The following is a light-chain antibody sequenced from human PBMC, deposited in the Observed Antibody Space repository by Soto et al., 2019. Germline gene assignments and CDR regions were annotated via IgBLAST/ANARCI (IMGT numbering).Light chain of an antibody. CDR1: QSVITNY. CDR2: GAS. J-gene: IGKJ2*01. CDR3: QQYGSSPPYT. V-gene: IGKV3-20*01. Sequence: EIVLTQSPGTLSLSPGEKASLSCRASQSVITNYLAWYQQKPGQAPRLLIYGASNRATGIPVRFSGSGSGTDFTLSISRLEPEDFAVYYCQQYGSSPPYTFGQGTKLEIK.